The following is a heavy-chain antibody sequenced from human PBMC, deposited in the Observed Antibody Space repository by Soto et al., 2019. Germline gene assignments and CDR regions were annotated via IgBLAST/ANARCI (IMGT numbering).Heavy chain of an antibody. J-gene: IGHJ4*02. V-gene: IGHV3-21*01. CDR1: GFTFSSYS. Sequence: EVQLVESGGGLVKPGGSLRLSCAASGFTFSSYSMNWVRQAPGKGLEWVSSISSSSSYIYYADSVKGRFTISRDNAKNSLYLQMNSLRAEDTAVYYCARDDKGATGKYFHYWGQGTLVTVSS. D-gene: IGHD5-12*01. CDR2: ISSSSSYI. CDR3: ARDDKGATGKYFHY.